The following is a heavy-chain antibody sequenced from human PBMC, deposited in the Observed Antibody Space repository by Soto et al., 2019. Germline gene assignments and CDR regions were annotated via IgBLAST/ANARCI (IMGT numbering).Heavy chain of an antibody. Sequence: QITLKESGPTLVRHTQTLTLTCTFSGFSLSTSGLGVGWIRQPPGKALEWLALIYWNDDKRYSPSLKARLTINKAKSKTSVVVTTTNMNLADTATSSCAHRQSDWSLFFYWGMGTLVTVSS. J-gene: IGHJ4*02. D-gene: IGHD3-9*01. V-gene: IGHV2-5*01. CDR3: AHRQSDWSLFFY. CDR2: IYWNDDK. CDR1: GFSLSTSGLG.